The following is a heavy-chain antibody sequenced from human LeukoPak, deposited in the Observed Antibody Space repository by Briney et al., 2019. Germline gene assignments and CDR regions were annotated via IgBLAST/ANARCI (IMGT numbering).Heavy chain of an antibody. J-gene: IGHJ4*02. V-gene: IGHV5-51*01. D-gene: IGHD5-18*01. CDR2: IYPGDSDT. Sequence: GESLQISCPGSGYSFPTYWIDWVRQVPGKGLEWMGVIYPGDSDTRYSPSFQGQVTISADESLTTAYLQWSSLKASDTAMYYCARRGEQLWSTIKYWGQGTLVTVSS. CDR1: GYSFPTYW. CDR3: ARRGEQLWSTIKY.